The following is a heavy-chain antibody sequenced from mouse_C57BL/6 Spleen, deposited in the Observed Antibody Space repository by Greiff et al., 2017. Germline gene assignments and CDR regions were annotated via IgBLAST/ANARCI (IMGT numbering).Heavy chain of an antibody. CDR1: GYTFTSYW. J-gene: IGHJ2*01. CDR3: TRIHYGTLYYIDY. Sequence: EVQLQQSGTVLARPGASVKMSCKTSGYTFTSYWMHWVKQRPGQGLEWIGAIYPGNSDTSYNQKFKGKAKMTAVTSASTAYMKLSSLTNEDYAVNYCTRIHYGTLYYIDYWGKGTTLTVSS. D-gene: IGHD2-1*01. CDR2: IYPGNSDT. V-gene: IGHV1-5*01.